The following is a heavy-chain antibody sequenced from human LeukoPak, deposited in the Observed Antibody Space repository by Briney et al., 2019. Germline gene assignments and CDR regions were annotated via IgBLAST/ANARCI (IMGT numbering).Heavy chain of an antibody. D-gene: IGHD2-8*01. CDR2: INPNSGGT. CDR1: GYTFTGYY. J-gene: IGHJ4*02. V-gene: IGHV1-2*02. CDR3: ARDYCTNGVCYRKLGY. Sequence: GASVEVSCKASGYTFTGYYMHWVRQAPGQGLEWMGWINPNSGGTNYAQKFQGRVTMTRDTSISTAYMELSRLRSDDTAVYYCARDYCTNGVCYRKLGYWGQGTLVTVSS.